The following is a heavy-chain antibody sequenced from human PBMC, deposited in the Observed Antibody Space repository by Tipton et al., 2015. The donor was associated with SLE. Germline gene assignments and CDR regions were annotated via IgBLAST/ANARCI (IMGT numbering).Heavy chain of an antibody. V-gene: IGHV4-59*01. CDR2: IYYSGHT. D-gene: IGHD3-10*01. J-gene: IGHJ6*04. Sequence: TLSLTCSIYGGSFGDYYWSWIRQSPGKGLEWIGYIYYSGHTDYNPSLKSRVTLSVDTSKSQFSFSLRLSSVTAADTALYYCHGGAYHDYGSGRFSRGDYSDIDGWGKGTTVTVSS. CDR1: GGSFGDYY. CDR3: HGGAYHDYGSGRFSRGDYSDIDG.